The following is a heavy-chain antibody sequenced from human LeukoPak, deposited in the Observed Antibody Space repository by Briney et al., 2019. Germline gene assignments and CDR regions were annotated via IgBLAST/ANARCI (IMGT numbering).Heavy chain of an antibody. CDR2: SRNKANRYTT. CDR3: VRDAARGPCTAFDL. V-gene: IGHV3-72*01. D-gene: IGHD2-8*01. J-gene: IGHJ3*01. Sequence: PGGSLRLSCAASELTLSDHYMDWVRQAPGKGLEWIGRSRNKANRYTTEYAASVKGRFTVSRDDSKNSLYLQMNSLKTEDTAMYFCVRDAARGPCTAFDLWGQGTMVTVSS. CDR1: ELTLSDHY.